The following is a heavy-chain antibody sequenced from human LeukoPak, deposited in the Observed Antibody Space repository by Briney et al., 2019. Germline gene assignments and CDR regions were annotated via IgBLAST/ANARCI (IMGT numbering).Heavy chain of an antibody. CDR2: VSDDGDNI. CDR1: GFTFSNYP. J-gene: IGHJ4*02. CDR3: VRDRDSTGYYDY. Sequence: GGSLRLSCAASGFTFSNYPMHWVRQAPGKGLEWVAVVSDDGDNIYYADSVKGRFTISRDNSKNTLYLQTNSLRAEDTALYYCVRDRDSTGYYDYWGQGTLVTVSS. V-gene: IGHV3-30*04. D-gene: IGHD3-22*01.